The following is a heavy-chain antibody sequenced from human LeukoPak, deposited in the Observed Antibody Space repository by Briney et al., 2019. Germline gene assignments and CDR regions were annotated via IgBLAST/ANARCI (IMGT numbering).Heavy chain of an antibody. J-gene: IGHJ1*01. V-gene: IGHV3-23*01. CDR1: GFTFSGYA. CDR3: AKVGPYSSGWAEYFQH. CDR2: ISGSGGST. Sequence: GGSLRLSCAASGFTFSGYAMSWVRQAPGKGLEWVPAISGSGGSTYYADSVKGRFTISRHNSKNTLYLQMNSLRAEDTAVYYCAKVGPYSSGWAEYFQHWGQGTLVTVSS. D-gene: IGHD6-19*01.